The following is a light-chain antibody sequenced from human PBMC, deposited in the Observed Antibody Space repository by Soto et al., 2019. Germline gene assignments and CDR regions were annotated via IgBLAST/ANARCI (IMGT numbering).Light chain of an antibody. CDR1: SSNIGSYA. Sequence: QSVLTQPPSASGTPGQRVTISCSGGSSNIGSYAVNWYQQLPGTAPKLLIYSSNQRPSGVPDRFSASKSGTSASLAISGLQSEAEADYYCAAWDDSLKGWVFGGGTKLTVL. V-gene: IGLV1-44*01. J-gene: IGLJ3*02. CDR2: SSN. CDR3: AAWDDSLKGWV.